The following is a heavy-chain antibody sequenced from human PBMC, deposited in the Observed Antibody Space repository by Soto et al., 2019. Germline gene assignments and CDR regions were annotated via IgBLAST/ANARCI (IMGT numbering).Heavy chain of an antibody. CDR3: ATMTTLTTRAIDI. CDR1: GGSISSGGYS. CDR2: IYHSGST. V-gene: IGHV4-30-2*01. Sequence: QLQLQESGSGLVKPSQTLSLTCAVAGGSISSGGYSWNWIRQPPGKGLEWIGYIYHSGSTYYNPSLKSRVTISLDRSKDQSSLKLSSVTAADTAVYYCATMTTLTTRAIDIWGQGTMVTVSS. J-gene: IGHJ3*02. D-gene: IGHD4-17*01.